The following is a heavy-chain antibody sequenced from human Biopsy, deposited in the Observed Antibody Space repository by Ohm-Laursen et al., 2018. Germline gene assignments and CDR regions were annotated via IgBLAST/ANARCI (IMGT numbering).Heavy chain of an antibody. CDR3: VRGVDYYDPYHYYALDV. V-gene: IGHV4-34*01. Sequence: GTLSLTCEVYGKTFSDYYWSWIRQTPGKGLEWIGEINHSGRTNYNPSLKSRVTISVDTSKNQFSLKVRSVTAADTAVYYCVRGVDYYDPYHYYALDVWGQGTTVTVSS. D-gene: IGHD3-22*01. J-gene: IGHJ6*02. CDR2: INHSGRT. CDR1: GKTFSDYY.